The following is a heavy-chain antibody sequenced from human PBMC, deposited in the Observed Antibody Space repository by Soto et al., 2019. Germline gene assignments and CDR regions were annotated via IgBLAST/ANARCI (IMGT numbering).Heavy chain of an antibody. J-gene: IGHJ5*01. Sequence: SQTLSLTCAISGDSVSSKSAAWNWIRQSPSRGLEWLGRTFYRSKWSTDYAVSVKSRITISPDTSKNQFSLQLNSVTPEDTAAYYCTRALSGSYDSWGQGTLVTVSS. CDR3: TRALSGSYDS. CDR2: TFYRSKWST. V-gene: IGHV6-1*01. D-gene: IGHD1-26*01. CDR1: GDSVSSKSAA.